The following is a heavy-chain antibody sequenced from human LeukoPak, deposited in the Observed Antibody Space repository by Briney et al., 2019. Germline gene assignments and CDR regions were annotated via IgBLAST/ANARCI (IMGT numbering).Heavy chain of an antibody. CDR1: GFTFSNYA. CDR2: IREREHNT. V-gene: IGHV3-23*01. Sequence: GGSVRLSCAASGFTFSNYAMSWVRQAPGKGLEWVSAIREREHNTYHADSVKGRFTISRDNSKNTLYLQMNSLRAEDTAVYFCATDRPHPSNEPTNIDYWGQGTPVTVSS. CDR3: ATDRPHPSNEPTNIDY. J-gene: IGHJ4*02. D-gene: IGHD4-11*01.